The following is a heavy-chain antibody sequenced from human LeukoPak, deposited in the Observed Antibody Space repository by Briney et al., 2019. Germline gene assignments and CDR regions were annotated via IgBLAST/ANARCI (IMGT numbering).Heavy chain of an antibody. CDR2: INHSGST. V-gene: IGHV4-34*01. J-gene: IGHJ4*02. D-gene: IGHD3-22*01. CDR3: ARGPYYYDSSGYSNFDY. CDR1: GGSFSGYY. Sequence: PSETLSLTCAVYGGSFSGYYWSWIRQPPGKGLKWIGEINHSGSTNYNPSLKSRVTISVDTSKNQFSLKLSSVTAADTAVYYCARGPYYYDSSGYSNFDYWAREPWSPSPQ.